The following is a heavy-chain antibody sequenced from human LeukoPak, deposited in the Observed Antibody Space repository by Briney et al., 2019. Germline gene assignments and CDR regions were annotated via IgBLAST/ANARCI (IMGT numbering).Heavy chain of an antibody. CDR1: GVSGSSYY. CDR3: ARGGCDSRWRYYIDY. CDR2: VYYSGST. Sequence: SETLSLTCTVSGVSGSSYYWGWIRQTPGNGLEWIGGVYYSGSTNYNPSLKSRVTISVDTSKNQFPLKLSSVTAADTAVYYCARGGCDSRWRYYIDYWGQGTLVTVSS. J-gene: IGHJ4*02. D-gene: IGHD6-13*01. V-gene: IGHV4-59*02.